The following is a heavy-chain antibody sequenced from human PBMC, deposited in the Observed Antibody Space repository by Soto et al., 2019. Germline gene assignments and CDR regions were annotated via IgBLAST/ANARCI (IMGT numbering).Heavy chain of an antibody. J-gene: IGHJ5*02. D-gene: IGHD3-22*01. V-gene: IGHV4-59*01. Sequence: SETLSLTCTVSGVAIRSYFWSWIRQPPGKGLEWIGSTYYTADTKYNPSLESRATISADPSKKQFSLRLGPVTAADTAVYYCARDTYYYDTSGSRGGWFDPWGQGTLVTVSS. CDR3: ARDTYYYDTSGSRGGWFDP. CDR2: TYYTADT. CDR1: GVAIRSYF.